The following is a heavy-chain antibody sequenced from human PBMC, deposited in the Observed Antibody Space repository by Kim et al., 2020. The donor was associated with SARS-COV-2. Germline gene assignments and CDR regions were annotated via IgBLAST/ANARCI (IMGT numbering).Heavy chain of an antibody. CDR3: ARDGIRKAYYYYAMDV. CDR2: IYHSGTT. D-gene: IGHD1-26*01. V-gene: IGHV4-4*02. CDR1: GGSIISNNW. J-gene: IGHJ6*02. Sequence: SETLSLTCAVSGGSIISNNWWTWIRQPPGKGLEWIGEIYHSGTTNYNPSLKSRVTISIDKSNNQFSLNLDSVTAADTAVYYCARDGIRKAYYYYAMDVWGQGTPVTISS.